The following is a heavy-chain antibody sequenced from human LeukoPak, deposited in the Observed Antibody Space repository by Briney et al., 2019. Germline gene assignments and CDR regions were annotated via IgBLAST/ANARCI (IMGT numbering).Heavy chain of an antibody. J-gene: IGHJ4*02. CDR2: INPNSGGT. CDR1: GYTFTGYY. CDR3: ARDLYYYDSSGSNAFDY. D-gene: IGHD3-22*01. Sequence: ASVKVSCKASGYTFTGYYMHWVRQAPGQGLEWMGWINPNSGGTNYAQKSQGRVTMTRDTSISTAYMELSRLRSDDTAVYYCARDLYYYDSSGSNAFDYWGQGTLVTVSS. V-gene: IGHV1-2*02.